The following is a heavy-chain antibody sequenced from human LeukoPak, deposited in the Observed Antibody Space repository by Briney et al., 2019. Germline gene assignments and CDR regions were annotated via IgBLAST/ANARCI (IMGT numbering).Heavy chain of an antibody. V-gene: IGHV4-30-4*01. CDR2: MYYSGST. CDR1: GGSLSSGDYY. D-gene: IGHD3-22*01. J-gene: IGHJ5*02. CDR3: ARPYYYDSRIDP. Sequence: SETLSLTCSVSGGSLSSGDYYWSWIRQPPGKGLEWIAYMYYSGSTYYNPSLKSRVTMSADTSKNQLSLKLSSVTAADTAVYYCARPYYYDSRIDPWGQGILVTVSS.